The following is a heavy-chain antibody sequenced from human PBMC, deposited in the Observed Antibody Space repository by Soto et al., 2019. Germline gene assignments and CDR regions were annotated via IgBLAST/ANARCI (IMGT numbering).Heavy chain of an antibody. V-gene: IGHV4-39*01. CDR2: IYYSGST. Sequence: PSETLSLTCTVSGGSISSSSYYWGWIRQPPGKGLEWIGSIYYSGSTYYNPSLKSRVTISVDTSKNQFSLKLSSVTAADTAVYYCANHHPYYYDSSGYFDYWGQGTLVNVSS. D-gene: IGHD3-22*01. CDR3: ANHHPYYYDSSGYFDY. J-gene: IGHJ4*02. CDR1: GGSISSSSYY.